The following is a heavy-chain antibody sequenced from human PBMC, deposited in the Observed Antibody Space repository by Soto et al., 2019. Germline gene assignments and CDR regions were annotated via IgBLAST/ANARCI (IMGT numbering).Heavy chain of an antibody. CDR1: GGSISSYY. Sequence: QVQLQESGPGLVKPSETLSLTCTVSGGSISSYYWSWIRQPPGKGLEWIGYIYYSWSTNYNPSLQSRVTISVDTSKNQFSLKLSSVTAADTAVYYCARGSGYFDYWGQGTLVTVSS. CDR3: ARGSGYFDY. D-gene: IGHD3-3*01. V-gene: IGHV4-59*01. CDR2: IYYSWST. J-gene: IGHJ4*02.